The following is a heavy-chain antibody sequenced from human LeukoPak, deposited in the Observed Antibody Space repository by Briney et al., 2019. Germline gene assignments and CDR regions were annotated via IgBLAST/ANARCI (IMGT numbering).Heavy chain of an antibody. CDR2: INSDGSST. Sequence: GGSLRLSCAASGFTFSSYWMHWVRQAPGKGLVWVSRINSDGSSTSYADSVKGRFTISRDNAKNTLYLQMSSLRADDTAVYYCGRAGFGELYPYVDSWGQGTLVTVSS. J-gene: IGHJ4*02. CDR3: GRAGFGELYPYVDS. CDR1: GFTFSSYW. V-gene: IGHV3-74*01. D-gene: IGHD3-16*01.